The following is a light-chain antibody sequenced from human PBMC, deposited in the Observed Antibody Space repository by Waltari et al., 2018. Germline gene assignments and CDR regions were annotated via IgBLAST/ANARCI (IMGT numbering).Light chain of an antibody. CDR2: AAS. Sequence: DIQMTQSPSSLSASVGDRVTITCRASQSISSYLNWYQLKLGEAPKLLIYAASSLQSEVPSRFSGSGSGTDFTLTISSLQPEDFATYSCQQSYSSPWTFGQGTKVEIK. V-gene: IGKV1-39*01. J-gene: IGKJ1*01. CDR3: QQSYSSPWT. CDR1: QSISSY.